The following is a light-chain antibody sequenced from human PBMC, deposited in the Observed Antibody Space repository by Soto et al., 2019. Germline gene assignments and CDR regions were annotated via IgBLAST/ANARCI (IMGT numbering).Light chain of an antibody. J-gene: IGLJ1*01. V-gene: IGLV2-23*01. CDR2: EGS. Sequence: ALNQPASVTGAAVRSITISCTGTSSDVGSYNLVSWYQQHPGKAPKLMIYEGSKRPSGVSNRFSGSKSGNTASLTISGLQDEDEADYYCCSYAGSSTFVFGPGPKVTV. CDR3: CSYAGSSTFV. CDR1: SSDVGSYNL.